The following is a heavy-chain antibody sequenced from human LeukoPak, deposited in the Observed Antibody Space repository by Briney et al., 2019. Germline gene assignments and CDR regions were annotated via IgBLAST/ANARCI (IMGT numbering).Heavy chain of an antibody. J-gene: IGHJ4*02. D-gene: IGHD3-10*01. Sequence: ASVKVSCKASGYTFTSYGISWVRQAPGQGLEWMGWISAYNGNTNYAQKLQGRVTITADKSTSTAYMELSSLRSEDTAVYYCARSLNYGSGSLYFDYWGQGTLVTVSS. CDR2: ISAYNGNT. V-gene: IGHV1-18*01. CDR3: ARSLNYGSGSLYFDY. CDR1: GYTFTSYG.